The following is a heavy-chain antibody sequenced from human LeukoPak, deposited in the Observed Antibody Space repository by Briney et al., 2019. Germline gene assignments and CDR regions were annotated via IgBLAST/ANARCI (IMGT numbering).Heavy chain of an antibody. CDR1: GFTFSDHY. CDR2: VRRKVNSYTT. D-gene: IGHD2-21*02. Sequence: GSLRLSCAASGFTFSDHYMDWVRQAPGKGLEWVGRVRRKVNSYTTEYAASVNGRFTFSRDDSKNSLFLQMNSLKTEDTAVYYCTRVSDYYFDYWGQGTLVTVSS. CDR3: TRVSDYYFDY. V-gene: IGHV3-72*01. J-gene: IGHJ4*02.